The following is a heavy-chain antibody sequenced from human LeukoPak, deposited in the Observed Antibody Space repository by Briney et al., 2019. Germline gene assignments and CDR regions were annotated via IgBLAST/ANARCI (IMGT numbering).Heavy chain of an antibody. Sequence: PSQTLSLTCTVSGDSISSGSYYWSWIRQPAGKGLEWIGRTHTSGRTNYNPSLKSRVTISADTSKNQFSLKLSSVTAADTAVYYCAGGVTYYYDSSGYLYWGQGTLVTVSS. CDR2: THTSGRT. CDR3: AGGVTYYYDSSGYLY. D-gene: IGHD3-22*01. V-gene: IGHV4-61*02. CDR1: GDSISSGSYY. J-gene: IGHJ4*02.